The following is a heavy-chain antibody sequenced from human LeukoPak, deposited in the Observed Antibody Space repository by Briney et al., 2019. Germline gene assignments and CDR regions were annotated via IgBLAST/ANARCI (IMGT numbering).Heavy chain of an antibody. V-gene: IGHV3-33*01. CDR1: GFTFSSYG. D-gene: IGHD2-15*01. Sequence: GGSLRLSCAASGFTFSSYGMHWVRQAPGKGLEWVAVIWYDGSNKYYADSVKGRFTISRDNSKNTLYLQMNSLRAEDTAVYYCARELGYCSGGSCYSEDYYYYYGMDVWGQGTTVTVSS. CDR2: IWYDGSNK. CDR3: ARELGYCSGGSCYSEDYYYYYGMDV. J-gene: IGHJ6*02.